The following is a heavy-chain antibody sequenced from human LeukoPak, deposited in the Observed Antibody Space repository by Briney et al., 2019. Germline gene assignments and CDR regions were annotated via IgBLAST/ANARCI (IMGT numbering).Heavy chain of an antibody. V-gene: IGHV5-51*01. CDR2: IYPGDSDT. CDR1: GYSFTSYW. CDR3: ARNVADYYDSSGYYLDY. Sequence: GESLKISCKGSGYSFTSYWIGWVRQMPGKGLEWMGIIYPGDSDTRYSPSFQGQVTISADKSISTAYLQWSSLKASDTAMYYCARNVADYYDSSGYYLDYWGQGTLVTVSS. J-gene: IGHJ4*02. D-gene: IGHD3-22*01.